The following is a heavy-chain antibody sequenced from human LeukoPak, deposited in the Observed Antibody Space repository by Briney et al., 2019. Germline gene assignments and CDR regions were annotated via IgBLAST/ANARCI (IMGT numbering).Heavy chain of an antibody. J-gene: IGHJ4*02. V-gene: IGHV3-74*03. CDR3: ARRFYEYNVYDRHFDS. Sequence: GGSLRLSCADSGFTFSRDWMHWVRQAPGKGPEWVSRISDDGSITTYADSVQGRFTISRDNAKSTVFLQMNSLRVEDTAVYFCARRFYEYNVYDRHFDSWGQGILVIVSS. D-gene: IGHD3-16*01. CDR2: ISDDGSIT. CDR1: GFTFSRDW.